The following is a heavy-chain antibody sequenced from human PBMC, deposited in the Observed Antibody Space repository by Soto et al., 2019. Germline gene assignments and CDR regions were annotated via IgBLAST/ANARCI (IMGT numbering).Heavy chain of an antibody. D-gene: IGHD3-3*01. Sequence: SETLSLTCTVSGGSTSSSRSYWGWVRQPPGKGLEWIVSFYYTGGTYSTYYNPSLKSRVTISVDTSKSQFSLNLRSVTAADTAVYYCASPRQGNYDFLSGYYALDYWGQGTLVTVSS. J-gene: IGHJ4*02. CDR2: FYYTGGT. V-gene: IGHV4-39*01. CDR1: GGSTSSSRSY. CDR3: ASPRQGNYDFLSGYYALDY.